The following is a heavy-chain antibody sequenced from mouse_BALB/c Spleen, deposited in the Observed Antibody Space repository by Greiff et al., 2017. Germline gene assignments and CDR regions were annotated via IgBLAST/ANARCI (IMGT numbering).Heavy chain of an antibody. CDR1: GFSLTSYG. J-gene: IGHJ4*01. CDR3: ARRPYYYGSSYGAMDY. D-gene: IGHD1-1*01. Sequence: VQLVESGPGLVAPSQSLSITCTVSGFSLTSYGVHWVRQPPGKGLEWLGVIWAGGSTNYNSALMSRLSISKDNSKSQVFLKMNSLQTDDTAMYYCARRPYYYGSSYGAMDYWGQGTSVTVSS. CDR2: IWAGGST. V-gene: IGHV2-9*02.